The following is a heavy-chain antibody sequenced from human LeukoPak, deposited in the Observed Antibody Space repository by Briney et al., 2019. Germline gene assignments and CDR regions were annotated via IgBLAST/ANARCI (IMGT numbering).Heavy chain of an antibody. CDR2: IKADGSDK. CDR1: GFTFSNFW. CDR3: TSYRAEYFQH. Sequence: GGSLRLSCVASGFTFSNFWMSWVRQGPGKGLEWVASIKADGSDKRYSGSVTGRFTISRDNAKESVYLQMNSLRAEDTAVYYCTSYRAEYFQHWGQGTLVTVSS. J-gene: IGHJ1*01. V-gene: IGHV3-7*02.